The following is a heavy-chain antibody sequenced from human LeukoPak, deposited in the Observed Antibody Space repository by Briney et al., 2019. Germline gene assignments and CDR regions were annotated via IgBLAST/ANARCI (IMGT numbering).Heavy chain of an antibody. J-gene: IGHJ4*02. CDR2: IADDGTNY. CDR3: ARDSMVRGGDYFDY. D-gene: IGHD3-10*01. CDR1: GFPFRDYP. Sequence: GTSLRLSCEASGFPFRDYPIHWVRQTPGRGLEWVAVIADDGTNYYDAEFVKGRFIISRDNSKNTLYLQMNSLRAEDTAVYYCARDSMVRGGDYFDYWGQGTLVTVSS. V-gene: IGHV3-30*14.